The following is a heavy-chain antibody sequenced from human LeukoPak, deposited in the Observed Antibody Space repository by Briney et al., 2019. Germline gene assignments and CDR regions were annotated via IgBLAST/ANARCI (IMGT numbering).Heavy chain of an antibody. Sequence: SVKVSCKASGGTFSSYAISWVRQAPGQGLEWMGGIIPIFGTANYAQKFQGRVTITTDESTSTAYMELSSLRSEDTAVYYCARDPGRPDYGGKLNAFDIWGQGTMVTVSS. CDR2: IIPIFGTA. D-gene: IGHD4-23*01. V-gene: IGHV1-69*05. CDR3: ARDPGRPDYGGKLNAFDI. CDR1: GGTFSSYA. J-gene: IGHJ3*02.